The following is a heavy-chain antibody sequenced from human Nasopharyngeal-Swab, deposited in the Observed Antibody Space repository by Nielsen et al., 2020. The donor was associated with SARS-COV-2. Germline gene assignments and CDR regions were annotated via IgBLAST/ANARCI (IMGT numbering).Heavy chain of an antibody. CDR3: ARGLWSGSPFDY. J-gene: IGHJ4*02. V-gene: IGHV4-34*01. Sequence: SETLSLTCAVSGGSFSGYYWSWIRQPPGKGLEWIGEINHSGSTNYNPSLKSRVTISVDTSKNQFSLKLSSVTAADTAVYYCARGLWSGSPFDYWGQGTLVTVSS. CDR2: INHSGST. D-gene: IGHD3-3*01. CDR1: GGSFSGYY.